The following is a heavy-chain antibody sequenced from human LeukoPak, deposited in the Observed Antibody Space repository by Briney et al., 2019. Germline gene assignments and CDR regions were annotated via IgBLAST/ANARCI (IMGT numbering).Heavy chain of an antibody. Sequence: PSETLSLTCTVSGGSISSSSYYWGWIRQPPGKGLEWIGSIYYSGSTYYNPSLKSRVTISVDTSKNQFSLKLSSVTAADTAVYYCARTPIVGDYVWGSYPETSDYWGQGTLVTVSS. V-gene: IGHV4-39*01. D-gene: IGHD3-16*02. CDR2: IYYSGST. CDR3: ARTPIVGDYVWGSYPETSDY. J-gene: IGHJ4*02. CDR1: GGSISSSSYY.